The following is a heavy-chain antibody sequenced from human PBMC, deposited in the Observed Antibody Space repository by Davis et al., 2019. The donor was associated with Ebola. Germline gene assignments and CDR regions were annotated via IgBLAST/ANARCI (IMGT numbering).Heavy chain of an antibody. J-gene: IGHJ4*02. D-gene: IGHD1-1*01. Sequence: LRPSCALSGDKVSSNTAAWNSIRQSPSRGLEWLGRTYYRSKWSTDYAVSVKSRITISPDTSKNQFSLQLNSVTPEDTAVYYCARRRAGNAPGLEFLGQGNLVTVSS. CDR3: ARRRAGNAPGLEF. CDR2: TYYRSKWST. V-gene: IGHV6-1*01. CDR1: GDKVSSNTAA.